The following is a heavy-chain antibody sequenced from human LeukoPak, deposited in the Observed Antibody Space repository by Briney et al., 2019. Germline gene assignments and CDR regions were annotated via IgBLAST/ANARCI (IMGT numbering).Heavy chain of an antibody. J-gene: IGHJ4*02. CDR2: IKQDGGEK. Sequence: GGSLRLSCAASGFTFSSLWMTWVRQAPGKGLEWVANIKQDGGEKHYVDSVKGRFTISRDNAKNSLYLHMNSLRAEDTAVYYCARDLFFGRGIGSANFDYRGQGTLVTVSS. CDR3: ARDLFFGRGIGSANFDY. D-gene: IGHD1-26*01. CDR1: GFTFSSLW. V-gene: IGHV3-7*01.